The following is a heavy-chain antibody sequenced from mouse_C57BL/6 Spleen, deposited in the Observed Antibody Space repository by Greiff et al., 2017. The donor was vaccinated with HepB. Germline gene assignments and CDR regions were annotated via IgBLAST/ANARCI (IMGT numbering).Heavy chain of an antibody. D-gene: IGHD2-4*01. V-gene: IGHV5-16*01. Sequence: EVMLVESEGGLVQPGSSMKLSCTASGFTFSDYYMAWVRQVPEKGLEWVANINYDGSSTYYLDSLKSRFIISRDNAKNILYLQMSSLKSEDTATYYCARSTLYYDYDDYFDYWGQGTTLTVSS. CDR3: ARSTLYYDYDDYFDY. CDR2: INYDGSST. J-gene: IGHJ2*01. CDR1: GFTFSDYY.